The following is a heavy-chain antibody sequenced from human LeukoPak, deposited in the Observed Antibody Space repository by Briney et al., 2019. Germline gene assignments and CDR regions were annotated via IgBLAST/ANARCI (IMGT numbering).Heavy chain of an antibody. J-gene: IGHJ5*02. CDR3: ARERYCSGGSCYSNWFDP. V-gene: IGHV3-48*03. Sequence: GGSLRLSCAVSVFIFRSYHMNWVRQATGKARECVSYISSSGTTIYYADSVKGGFTICRDNAKNSLYMQMNSLRAEDTAVYYCARERYCSGGSCYSNWFDPWGQGTLVTVSS. CDR2: ISSSGTTI. CDR1: VFIFRSYH. D-gene: IGHD2-15*01.